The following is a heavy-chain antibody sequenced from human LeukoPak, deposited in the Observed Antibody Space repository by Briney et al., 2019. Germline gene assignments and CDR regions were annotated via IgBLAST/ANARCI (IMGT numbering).Heavy chain of an antibody. V-gene: IGHV4-39*01. CDR2: IYYSGST. CDR1: GGSISSSSYY. J-gene: IGHJ4*02. D-gene: IGHD6-13*01. CDR3: ARLGSSWYGAY. Sequence: PSETLSLTCTVSGGSISSSSYYWGWIRQPPGKGLEWIGSIYYSGSTYYNPSLKSRVTISVDTSKNQFSLKLSSVTAAGTAVYYCARLGSSWYGAYWGQGTLVTVSS.